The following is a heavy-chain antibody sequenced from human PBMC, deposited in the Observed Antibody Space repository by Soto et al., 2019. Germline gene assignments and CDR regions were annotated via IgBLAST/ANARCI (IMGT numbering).Heavy chain of an antibody. CDR1: GGSISSYY. CDR2: IYYSGST. J-gene: IGHJ3*02. V-gene: IGHV4-59*01. Sequence: SETLSLTRTVSGGSISSYYWSWIRQPPGKGLEWIGYIYYSGSTNYNPSLKSRVTISVDTSKSQFSLKLSSVTAADTAVYYCATYRKFFQIWGQGTKVTVSS. CDR3: ATYRKFFQI.